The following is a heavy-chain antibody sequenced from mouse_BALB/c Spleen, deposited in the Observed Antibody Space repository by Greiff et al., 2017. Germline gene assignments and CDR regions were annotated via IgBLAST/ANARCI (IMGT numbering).Heavy chain of an antibody. CDR3: ARGGTFYYAMDD. CDR2: IYPYNGGT. D-gene: IGHD3-3*01. J-gene: IGHJ4*01. V-gene: IGHV1S29*02. Sequence: EVQLQESGPELVKPGASVKISCKASGYTFTDYNMHWVKQSPGKSLEWIGYIYPYNGGTGYNQKFKSKATLTVDNSSSTAYMELRSLTSEDSAVYYCARGGTFYYAMDDRGQGTSVTVSS. CDR1: GYTFTDYN.